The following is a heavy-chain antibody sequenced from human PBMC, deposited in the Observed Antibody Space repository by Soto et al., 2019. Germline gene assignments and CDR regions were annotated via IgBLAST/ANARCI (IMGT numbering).Heavy chain of an antibody. CDR1: GYTFTSYG. J-gene: IGHJ5*02. CDR3: ARDIGPRAVTTFRAWFDP. D-gene: IGHD4-17*01. Sequence: QVQLVQSGAEVKKPGASVKVSCKASGYTFTSYGISWVRQAPGQGLEWIGWISAYNGNTNYAQKLQGRVTMTTDTSTSTAYMELRSLRSDDTAVYYCARDIGPRAVTTFRAWFDPWGQGTLVTVSS. CDR2: ISAYNGNT. V-gene: IGHV1-18*01.